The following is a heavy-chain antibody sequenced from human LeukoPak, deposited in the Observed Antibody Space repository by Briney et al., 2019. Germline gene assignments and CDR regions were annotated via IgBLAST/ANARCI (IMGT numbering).Heavy chain of an antibody. CDR3: ARHGSGRYYPAEGRVDY. J-gene: IGHJ4*02. Sequence: ASVKVSCKAFGYGFTSYYIHWVRQAPGQGLERMGIINPSVGGTTYARKFQGRVTMTRDTSTSTVYMELSSLRSEDTAVYYCARHGSGRYYPAEGRVDYWGQGTLVTVSS. D-gene: IGHD3-10*01. CDR2: INPSVGGT. V-gene: IGHV1-46*03. CDR1: GYGFTSYY.